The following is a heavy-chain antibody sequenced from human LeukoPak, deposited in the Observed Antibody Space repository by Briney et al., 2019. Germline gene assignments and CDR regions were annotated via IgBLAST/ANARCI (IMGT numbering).Heavy chain of an antibody. D-gene: IGHD3-22*01. CDR2: VYPGDSAT. CDR1: GYSFTSYW. V-gene: IGHV5-51*01. J-gene: IGHJ4*02. CDR3: ARRGPSSGSIDY. Sequence: GESLKISCKGSGYSFTSYWIGWVGQMPGKGLEWMGIVYPGDSATRNSPSFQGQVTISADKSISTAYLQWSSLKASDTAMYYCARRGPSSGSIDYWGQGTLVTVSS.